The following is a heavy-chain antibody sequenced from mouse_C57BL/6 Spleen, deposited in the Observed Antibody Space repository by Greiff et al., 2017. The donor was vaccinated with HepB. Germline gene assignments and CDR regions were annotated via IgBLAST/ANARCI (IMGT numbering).Heavy chain of an antibody. D-gene: IGHD2-5*01. J-gene: IGHJ4*01. CDR3: ARHEVAYSNYVNYYAMDY. Sequence: QVQLQQSGAELVKPGASVKLSCKASGYTFTEYTIHWVKQRSGQGLEWIGWFYPGSGSIKYNEKFKDKATLTADKSSSTVYMELSRLTSEDSAVYICARHEVAYSNYVNYYAMDYWGQGTSVTVSS. CDR1: GYTFTEYT. CDR2: FYPGSGSI. V-gene: IGHV1-62-2*01.